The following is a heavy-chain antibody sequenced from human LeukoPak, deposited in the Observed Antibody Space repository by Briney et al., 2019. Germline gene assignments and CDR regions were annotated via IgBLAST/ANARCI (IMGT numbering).Heavy chain of an antibody. CDR2: IIPIFGTA. Sequence: SVKVSCKASGGTFSSYAISWARQAPGQGLEWMGGIIPIFGTANYAQKFQGRVTITTDESTSTAYMELSSLRSEDTAVYYCARVSDVVVPAAMNYYYMDVWGKGTTVTVSS. D-gene: IGHD2-2*01. J-gene: IGHJ6*03. V-gene: IGHV1-69*05. CDR3: ARVSDVVVPAAMNYYYMDV. CDR1: GGTFSSYA.